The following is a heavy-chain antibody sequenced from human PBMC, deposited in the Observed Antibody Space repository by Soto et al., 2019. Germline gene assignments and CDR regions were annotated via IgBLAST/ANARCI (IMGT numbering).Heavy chain of an antibody. Sequence: GGSLRLSCAASGLTFSDSAIHWVRQASGKGLEWVGRIRSKTNNYATTYAASVKGRFTISRDDSKNTAYLQMNSLKTEDTAVYYCAKDYNSGSFRRPGYWGQGTLVTVSS. CDR2: IRSKTNNYAT. D-gene: IGHD1-26*01. CDR3: AKDYNSGSFRRPGY. J-gene: IGHJ4*02. V-gene: IGHV3-73*01. CDR1: GLTFSDSA.